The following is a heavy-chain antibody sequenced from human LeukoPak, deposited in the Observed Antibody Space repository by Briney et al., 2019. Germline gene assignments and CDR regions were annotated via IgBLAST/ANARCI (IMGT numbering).Heavy chain of an antibody. Sequence: GGSLRLSCAASGFTFSSYGMHWVRHAPGKGLEWVAVISYDGSNKYYADSVKGRFTISRENSKITLYLQMNSLRAEDTAVYYCAKDLGPYYDFWSGYYAGPSPYAMDVWGQGTTVTVSS. CDR3: AKDLGPYYDFWSGYYAGPSPYAMDV. CDR1: GFTFSSYG. D-gene: IGHD3-3*01. CDR2: ISYDGSNK. V-gene: IGHV3-30*18. J-gene: IGHJ6*02.